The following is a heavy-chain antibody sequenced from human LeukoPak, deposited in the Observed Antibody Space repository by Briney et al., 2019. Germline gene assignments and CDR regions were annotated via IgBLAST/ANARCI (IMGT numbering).Heavy chain of an antibody. D-gene: IGHD2/OR15-2a*01. J-gene: IGHJ4*02. Sequence: GGSLRLSCAASGFTFSSYSMNWVRQAPGKGLEWVSYISSSSSTIYYADSVKGRFTISRDNAKNSLYLQMNSLRAEDTALYYCAKALLTSTYYFDFWGQGTLVTVSS. V-gene: IGHV3-48*01. CDR1: GFTFSSYS. CDR2: ISSSSSTI. CDR3: AKALLTSTYYFDF.